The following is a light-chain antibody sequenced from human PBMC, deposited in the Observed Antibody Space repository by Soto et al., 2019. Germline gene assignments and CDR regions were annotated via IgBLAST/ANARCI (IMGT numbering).Light chain of an antibody. Sequence: ETVMTQSPATLSVSPGESATLSCRASQSVSSTLAWYQQKPGQAPRLLIYGASTRATDIPARFSGSGSGTEFTLTISSLQSEDFAVYYCQQYNNWPLTFGGGTKVEIK. J-gene: IGKJ4*02. CDR1: QSVSST. V-gene: IGKV3-15*01. CDR3: QQYNNWPLT. CDR2: GAS.